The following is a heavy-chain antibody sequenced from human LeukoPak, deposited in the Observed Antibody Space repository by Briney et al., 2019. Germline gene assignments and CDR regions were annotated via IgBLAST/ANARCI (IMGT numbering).Heavy chain of an antibody. V-gene: IGHV4-4*07. CDR2: IYTSGST. CDR1: GGSISSYY. Sequence: PSETLSLTCTVSGGSISSYYWSWIRQPAGKGLEWIGRIYTSGSTNYNPSLKSRVTMSVDTSKNQFSLKLSSVTAADTAVYYCARGYIYGFSYYYGMDVWGQGTTVTVSS. CDR3: ARGYIYGFSYYYGMDV. J-gene: IGHJ6*02. D-gene: IGHD5-18*01.